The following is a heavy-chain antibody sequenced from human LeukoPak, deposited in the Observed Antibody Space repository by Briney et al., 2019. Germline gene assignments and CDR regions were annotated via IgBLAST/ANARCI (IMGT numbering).Heavy chain of an antibody. Sequence: ASVKVSCKASGYTFTDYGISWVRQAPGQGLEWMGWISTYNGDTNFAQKSQGRVTMTTDTSTNTAYMELRSLTSDDTAVYYCARGSYYDYWGQGTLVTVSS. CDR2: ISTYNGDT. CDR1: GYTFTDYG. CDR3: ARGSYYDY. J-gene: IGHJ4*02. V-gene: IGHV1-18*01. D-gene: IGHD1-26*01.